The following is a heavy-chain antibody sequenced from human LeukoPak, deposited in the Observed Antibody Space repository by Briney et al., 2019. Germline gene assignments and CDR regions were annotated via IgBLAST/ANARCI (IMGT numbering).Heavy chain of an antibody. CDR3: ARPYCSSTSCYTQRDYYFDY. CDR2: IYHSGST. D-gene: IGHD2-2*02. CDR1: GYSISSGYY. V-gene: IGHV4-38-2*01. Sequence: PSETLSLTCAVSGYSISSGYYWGWIRQPPGKGLEWVGSIYHSGSTYYNPSLKSRVTISVDTSKNQFSLKLSSVTAADTAVYYCARPYCSSTSCYTQRDYYFDYWGPGTLVTVSS. J-gene: IGHJ4*02.